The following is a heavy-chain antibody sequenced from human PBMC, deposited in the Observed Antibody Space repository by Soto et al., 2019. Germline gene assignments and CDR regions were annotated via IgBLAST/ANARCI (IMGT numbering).Heavy chain of an antibody. CDR2: VSHDGKTE. J-gene: IGHJ3*01. CDR1: GFTFSSYA. Sequence: QVQLVESRGGVVQPGRSLRLSCAASGFTFSSYAMHWVRQAPGKGLEWVAVVSHDGKTEYHAASVKGRFTISRDTSANILSLQMNSLRDEDTAVYYCGREPYISGHYSGGCDVWGQGTMVTVSS. V-gene: IGHV3-30*04. D-gene: IGHD3-22*01. CDR3: GREPYISGHYSGGCDV.